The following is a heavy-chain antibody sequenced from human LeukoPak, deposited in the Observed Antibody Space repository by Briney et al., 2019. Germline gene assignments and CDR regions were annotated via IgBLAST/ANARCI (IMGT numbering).Heavy chain of an antibody. V-gene: IGHV3-30*18. Sequence: SLRLSCAASGFTFSSYGMHWVRQAPGKGLEWVAVISYDGSNKYYADSVKGRFTISRDNSKNTLYLQMNGLRAEDTAVYYCAKGGDIVVVVAAQVGSNFDYWGQGTLVTVSS. J-gene: IGHJ4*02. D-gene: IGHD2-15*01. CDR2: ISYDGSNK. CDR1: GFTFSSYG. CDR3: AKGGDIVVVVAAQVGSNFDY.